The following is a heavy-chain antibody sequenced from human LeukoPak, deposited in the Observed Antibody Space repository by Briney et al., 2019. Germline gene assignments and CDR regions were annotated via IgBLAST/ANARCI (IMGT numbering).Heavy chain of an antibody. CDR1: GGSISSSNW. CDR2: IYHSGST. V-gene: IGHV4-4*02. D-gene: IGHD3-22*01. CDR3: AKDSSALDAFDT. Sequence: SETLSLTCAVSGGSISSSNWWSWVRQPPGKGLEWIGEIYHSGSTNYNPSLKSRVTISVDKSKNQFSLKLSSVTAADTAVYYCAKDSSALDAFDTWGQGTMVTVSS. J-gene: IGHJ3*02.